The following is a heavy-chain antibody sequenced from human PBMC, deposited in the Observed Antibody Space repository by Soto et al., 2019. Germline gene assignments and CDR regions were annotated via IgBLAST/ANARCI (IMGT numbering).Heavy chain of an antibody. J-gene: IGHJ4*01. V-gene: IGHV4-31*03. CDR1: ASSISSGRYY. CDR2: IYYSGST. D-gene: IGHD2-15*01. Sequence: YQTLSRTCTVSASSISSGRYYLRWLRKPPAKGLEWLGSIYYSGSTYYNPSLKSRVTISVDTSKNQFSLKLSSVTAADTAVYYCARDRECSGSSCSNYFEYWEQETMVTICS. CDR3: ARDRECSGSSCSNYFEY.